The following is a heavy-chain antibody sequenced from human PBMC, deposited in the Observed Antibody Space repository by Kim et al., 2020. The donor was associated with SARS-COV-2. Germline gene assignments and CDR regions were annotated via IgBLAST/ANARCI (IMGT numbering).Heavy chain of an antibody. J-gene: IGHJ6*02. Sequence: ASVKVSCKASGYTFTSYAMNWVRQAPGQGLEWMGWINTNTGNPTYAQGFTGRFVFSLDTSVSTAYLQISSLKAEDTAVYYCARGEVPLPYYYYGMDVWGQGTTVTVSS. CDR2: INTNTGNP. D-gene: IGHD2-15*01. V-gene: IGHV7-4-1*02. CDR3: ARGEVPLPYYYYGMDV. CDR1: GYTFTSYA.